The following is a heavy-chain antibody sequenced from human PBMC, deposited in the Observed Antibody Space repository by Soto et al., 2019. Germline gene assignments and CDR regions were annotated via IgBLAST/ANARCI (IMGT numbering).Heavy chain of an antibody. CDR2: ISSGGGTI. CDR3: ARLYCTGGACPSDY. D-gene: IGHD2-8*02. CDR1: GFTFSTYS. V-gene: IGHV3-48*01. J-gene: IGHJ4*02. Sequence: GGSLRLSCAASGFTFSTYSMNWVRQAPGRGLEWVSYISSGGGTIYYADSVKGRFTISRDNAKNSLYLQINSLRAEDTAVYYCARLYCTGGACPSDYWGQGTLVTVPS.